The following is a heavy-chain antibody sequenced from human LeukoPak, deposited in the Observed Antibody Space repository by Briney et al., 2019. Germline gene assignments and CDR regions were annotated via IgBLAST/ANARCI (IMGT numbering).Heavy chain of an antibody. J-gene: IGHJ4*02. CDR1: GYTFTGYY. D-gene: IGHD3-16*01. Sequence: ASVKVSCKASGYTFTGYYMHWVRHAPGQGLEWMGWINPNSGGTNYAQKFQGRVTMTRDTSISTAYMELSRLRSDDTAVYYCARDRARWGSKTFGYWGQGTLVTVSS. V-gene: IGHV1-2*02. CDR2: INPNSGGT. CDR3: ARDRARWGSKTFGY.